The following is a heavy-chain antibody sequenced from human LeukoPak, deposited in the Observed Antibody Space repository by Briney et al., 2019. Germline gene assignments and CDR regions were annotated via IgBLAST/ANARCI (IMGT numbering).Heavy chain of an antibody. CDR2: ISGSGGST. D-gene: IGHD2-2*01. CDR3: AKDCSSTSCLRRMGAFDI. Sequence: GGSLRLSCAASGFTFSSYAMSWVRQAPGKGLEWVSAISGSGGSTYYADSVKGRFTISRDNSKNTLYLQMNSLRAEDTAVYYCAKDCSSTSCLRRMGAFDIWGQGTMVTVSS. J-gene: IGHJ3*02. CDR1: GFTFSSYA. V-gene: IGHV3-23*01.